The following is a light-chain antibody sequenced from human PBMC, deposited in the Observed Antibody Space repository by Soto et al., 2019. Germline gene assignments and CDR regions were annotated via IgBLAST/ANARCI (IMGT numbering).Light chain of an antibody. J-gene: IGLJ2*01. V-gene: IGLV2-14*03. CDR3: SSYTSTNHVV. CDR1: SSDVGGFDY. Sequence: QSALTQPASVSGSPGQSITISCTGSSSDVGGFDYVSWYQQHPGKAPKLMIYDVTKRPSGVSNRFSGSKSGNTASLTISGLQAEDETDYYCSSYTSTNHVVFGGGTKLTVL. CDR2: DVT.